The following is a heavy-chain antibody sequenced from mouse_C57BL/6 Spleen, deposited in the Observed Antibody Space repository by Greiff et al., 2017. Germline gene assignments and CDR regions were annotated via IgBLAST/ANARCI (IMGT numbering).Heavy chain of an antibody. Sequence: QVQLKQSGAELVRPGASVTLSCKASGYTFTDYEMHWVKQTPVHGLEWIGAIDPETGGTAYNQKFKGKAILTADKSSSTAYMELRSLTSEDSAVYYCTTPTAQATLMDYWGQGTSVTVSS. J-gene: IGHJ4*01. V-gene: IGHV1-15*01. D-gene: IGHD3-2*02. CDR3: TTPTAQATLMDY. CDR2: IDPETGGT. CDR1: GYTFTDYE.